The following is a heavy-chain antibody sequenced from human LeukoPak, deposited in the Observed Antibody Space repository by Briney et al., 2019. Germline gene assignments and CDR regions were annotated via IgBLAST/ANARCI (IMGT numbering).Heavy chain of an antibody. CDR2: IGAGGTFT. Sequence: PGGSLRLSCTASGFTFSSYAMNWVRQAPGKGLEWVSGIGAGGTFTYYADSVKGRFTISRDNAKNSLYLQMNSLRAEDTAVYYCARSSPAYYDFWSGFWDFDYWGQGTLVTVSS. D-gene: IGHD3-3*01. CDR1: GFTFSSYA. J-gene: IGHJ4*02. V-gene: IGHV3-21*01. CDR3: ARSSPAYYDFWSGFWDFDY.